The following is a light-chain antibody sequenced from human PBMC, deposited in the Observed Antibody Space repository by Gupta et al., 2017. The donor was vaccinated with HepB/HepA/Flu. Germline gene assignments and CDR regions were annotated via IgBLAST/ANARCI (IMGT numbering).Light chain of an antibody. CDR1: SSNIGTNY. CDR3: AAWDDSVSGLV. Sequence: QRVTISCSGSSSNIGTNYVYWYKQLPGTAPQLLIYKTNQRPSWVPDRFSGSKSATPASLAISGLRSEDEVDYYCAAWDDSVSGLVFGGGTKLTV. CDR2: KTN. V-gene: IGLV1-47*01. J-gene: IGLJ3*02.